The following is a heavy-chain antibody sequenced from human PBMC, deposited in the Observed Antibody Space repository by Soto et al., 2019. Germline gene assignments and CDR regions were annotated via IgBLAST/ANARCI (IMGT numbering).Heavy chain of an antibody. V-gene: IGHV3-23*01. D-gene: IGHD4-17*01. CDR3: AKFHDYGDYGLGY. CDR2: ISGSGGST. Sequence: EVQLLESGGGLVQPGGSLRLSCAASGFTFSSYAMSWVRQAPGKGLEWVSAISGSGGSTYYADSVKGRFTISRDNSKNTLYLQMNSLSAEDTAVYYCAKFHDYGDYGLGYWGQGTLVTVSS. J-gene: IGHJ4*02. CDR1: GFTFSSYA.